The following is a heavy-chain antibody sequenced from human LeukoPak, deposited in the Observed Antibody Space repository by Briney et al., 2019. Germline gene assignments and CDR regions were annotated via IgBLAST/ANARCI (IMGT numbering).Heavy chain of an antibody. Sequence: GGSLRLSCAASGFTFSDYYMSWIRQAPGKGLEWVSAISGSGGSTYYADSVKGRFTISRDNSKNTLYLQMNSLRAEDTAVYYCAKAATMVRGARTNWFDPWGQGTLVTVSS. CDR2: ISGSGGST. CDR1: GFTFSDYY. CDR3: AKAATMVRGARTNWFDP. D-gene: IGHD3-10*01. V-gene: IGHV3-23*01. J-gene: IGHJ5*02.